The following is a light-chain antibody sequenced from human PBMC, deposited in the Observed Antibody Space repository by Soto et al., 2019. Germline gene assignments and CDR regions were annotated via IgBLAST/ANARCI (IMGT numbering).Light chain of an antibody. CDR3: QQYDALPLT. CDR1: QDMSKH. V-gene: IGKV1-33*01. CDR2: DAS. J-gene: IGKJ4*01. Sequence: DIQMTQSPSSLSASVGDRVTITCQASQDMSKHLNWYQQTPGKAPTLLIFDASKLERGVPSRFSASGSGKDFTFTIRSLQSEDIASYYCQQYDALPLTFGGGTRVEI.